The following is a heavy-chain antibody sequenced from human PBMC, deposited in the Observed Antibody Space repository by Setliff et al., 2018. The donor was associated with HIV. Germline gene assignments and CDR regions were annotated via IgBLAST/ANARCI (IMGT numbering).Heavy chain of an antibody. CDR3: ASTGGYSYGFFDS. V-gene: IGHV4-59*01. Sequence: SETLSLTCAVYGGSFSGYYWSWIRQPPGKGLEWIGYIYYSGSTNYNPSLKSRVTISVDTSKNQFSLKLSSVTAADTAVYYCASTGGYSYGFFDSWGQGALVTVSS. J-gene: IGHJ4*02. CDR1: GGSFSGYY. D-gene: IGHD5-18*01. CDR2: IYYSGST.